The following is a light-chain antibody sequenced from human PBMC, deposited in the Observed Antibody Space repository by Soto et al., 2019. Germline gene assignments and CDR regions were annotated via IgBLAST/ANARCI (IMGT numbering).Light chain of an antibody. CDR1: SGHSSYA. Sequence: QLVLTQSPSASASLGASVKLTCTLSSGHSSYAIAWHQQQPEKGPRYLMKVNSDGSHSKGDGIPDRFSGSSSGAERYLTISSLQSEDEADYYCQTWGTGTPYVFGTGTKVTVL. CDR2: VNSDGSH. J-gene: IGLJ1*01. CDR3: QTWGTGTPYV. V-gene: IGLV4-69*01.